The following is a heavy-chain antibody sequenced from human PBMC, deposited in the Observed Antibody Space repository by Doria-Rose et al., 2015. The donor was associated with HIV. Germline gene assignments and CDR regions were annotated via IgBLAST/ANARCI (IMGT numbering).Heavy chain of an antibody. Sequence: QVQLVQSGPVLVKPAETLTLTCTVSGVSLSSPGMGVSWIRQPPGKALEWLANIFSDDERSYKTSLKSRHTISRGTSKSQVLLTMTDMDPVDTATYYCARIKSSRWYHKYYFDFWGQGTLVIVSA. V-gene: IGHV2-26*01. J-gene: IGHJ4*02. CDR2: IFSDDER. CDR3: ARIKSSRWYHKYYFDF. D-gene: IGHD6-13*01. CDR1: GVSLSSPGMG.